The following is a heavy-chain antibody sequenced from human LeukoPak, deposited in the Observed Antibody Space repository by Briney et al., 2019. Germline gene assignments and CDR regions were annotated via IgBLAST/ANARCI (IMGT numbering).Heavy chain of an antibody. CDR1: GFTFSSYG. J-gene: IGHJ4*02. CDR3: AKDLYDFWSGYYTFFDY. Sequence: GGSLRLSCAASGFTFSSYGMHWVRQAPGKGLEWVAFIRYDGSNKYYADSVKGRFTISRDNSKNTLYLQMNSLRAEDTAVHYCAKDLYDFWSGYYTFFDYWGQGTLVTVSS. V-gene: IGHV3-30*02. D-gene: IGHD3-3*01. CDR2: IRYDGSNK.